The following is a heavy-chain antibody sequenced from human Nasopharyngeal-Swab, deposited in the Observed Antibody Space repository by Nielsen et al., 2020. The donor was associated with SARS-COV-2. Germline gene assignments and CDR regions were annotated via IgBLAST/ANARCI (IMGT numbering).Heavy chain of an antibody. CDR3: ARDAKAAADYFDY. CDR2: IIPIFGTA. V-gene: IGHV1-69*13. J-gene: IGHJ4*02. CDR1: GGTFSSYA. Sequence: SVKVSCKDSGGTFSSYAISWVRQAPGQGLEWMGGIIPIFGTANYAQKFQGRVTITADESTSTAYMELSSLRSEDTAVYYCARDAKAAADYFDYWGQGTLVTVSS. D-gene: IGHD6-13*01.